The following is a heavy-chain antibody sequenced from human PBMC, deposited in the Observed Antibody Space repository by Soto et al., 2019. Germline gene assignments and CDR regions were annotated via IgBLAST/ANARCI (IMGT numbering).Heavy chain of an antibody. Sequence: ASLKVSCNASGYTFTSYYMHWVRQAPGQGLEWMGMINRIGGSTSYAQKFQGRVTMTRDTSTSTVYMELSSLRSEDTAVYYCARNTGSTYNWKSIGKVDYYGMYXWGQGTTVTVS. CDR2: INRIGGST. CDR3: ARNTGSTYNWKSIGKVDYYGMYX. D-gene: IGHD1-20*01. CDR1: GYTFTSYY. V-gene: IGHV1-46*01. J-gene: IGHJ6*02.